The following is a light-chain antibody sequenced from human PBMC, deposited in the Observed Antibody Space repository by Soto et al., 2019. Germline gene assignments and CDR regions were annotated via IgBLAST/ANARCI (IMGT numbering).Light chain of an antibody. J-gene: IGKJ2*01. V-gene: IGKV1-9*01. CDR3: QQLNRYPYT. CDR2: LVS. Sequence: DLQLTQSPSFVSASVGDRVTITCRASQGISNHLAWYQQKPGKAPKLLIYLVSTLQDGVPARFSGRASGTEFTLAINGLRPEDFATYYCQQLNRYPYTFGQGTKLEIK. CDR1: QGISNH.